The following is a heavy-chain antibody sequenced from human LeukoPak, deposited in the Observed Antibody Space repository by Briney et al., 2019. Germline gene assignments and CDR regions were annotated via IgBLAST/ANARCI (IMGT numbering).Heavy chain of an antibody. CDR3: ARNSESYYVVDY. CDR1: GYTFTSYG. Sequence: ASVKVSCKTSGYTFTSYGTNWVRQAPGQGLEWLGWISGYNGNTDYAQKIQGRATMTMDTSTSTAYMELRSLGSDDTAVYYCARNSESYYVVDYWGQGTLVTVSS. CDR2: ISGYNGNT. V-gene: IGHV1-18*01. D-gene: IGHD1-26*01. J-gene: IGHJ4*02.